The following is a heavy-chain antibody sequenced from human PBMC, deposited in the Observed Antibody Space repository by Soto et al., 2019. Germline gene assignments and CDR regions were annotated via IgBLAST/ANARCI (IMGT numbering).Heavy chain of an antibody. CDR2: ISSSGSTI. D-gene: IGHD2-2*01. Sequence: SLRLSCAASGFTFSSYEMNWVRQAPGQGLEWVSYISSSGSTIYYADSVKGRFTISRDNAKNSLYLQMNSLRAEDTAVYYCARESAAYYYYYGMDVWGQGTTVTVSS. V-gene: IGHV3-48*03. J-gene: IGHJ6*02. CDR1: GFTFSSYE. CDR3: ARESAAYYYYYGMDV.